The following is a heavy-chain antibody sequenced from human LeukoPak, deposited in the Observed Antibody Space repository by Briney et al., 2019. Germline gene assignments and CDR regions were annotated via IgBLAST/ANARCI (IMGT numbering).Heavy chain of an antibody. D-gene: IGHD3/OR15-3a*01. CDR3: ARASWTDWFDP. CDR2: INHSGST. Sequence: SETLSLTCAVYGGSFSGYYWSWIRQPPGKRLEWIGEINHSGSTNYNPSLKSRVTISVDTSKNKFSLKLSSVTAADTAVYYCARASWTDWFDPWGQGTLVTVSS. CDR1: GGSFSGYY. V-gene: IGHV4-34*01. J-gene: IGHJ5*02.